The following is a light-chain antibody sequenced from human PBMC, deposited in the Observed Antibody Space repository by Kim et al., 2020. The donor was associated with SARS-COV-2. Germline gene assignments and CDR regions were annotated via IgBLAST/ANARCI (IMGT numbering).Light chain of an antibody. Sequence: DIQMTQSPSSVSASVGDRVTINCRASQGIVCWLAWYQQKPGKAPDLLIFGVSTLQSGVPSRFSGSGSGTDFTLTINNLQPEDSATYYYEQTYSFPLAFGGGTKVDIK. CDR2: GVS. V-gene: IGKV1-12*01. J-gene: IGKJ4*01. CDR1: QGIVCW. CDR3: EQTYSFPLA.